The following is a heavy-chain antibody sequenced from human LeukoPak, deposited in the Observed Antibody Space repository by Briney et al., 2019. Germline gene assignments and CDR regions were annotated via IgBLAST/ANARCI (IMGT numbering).Heavy chain of an antibody. CDR2: ISWNSGSI. CDR3: AKVMWELRGGAFDI. Sequence: GGSLRLSCAASGFTFDDYAMHWVRQAPGKGLEWVSGISWNSGSIGYADSVKGRFTISRDNSKNTLYLQMNSLRAEDTAVYYCAKVMWELRGGAFDIWGQGTMVTVSS. D-gene: IGHD1-26*01. CDR1: GFTFDDYA. V-gene: IGHV3-9*01. J-gene: IGHJ3*02.